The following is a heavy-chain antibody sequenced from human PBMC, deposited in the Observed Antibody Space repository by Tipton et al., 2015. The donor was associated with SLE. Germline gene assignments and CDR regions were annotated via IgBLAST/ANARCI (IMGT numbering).Heavy chain of an antibody. Sequence: SLRLSCAASGFTFSSYGMHWVRQAPGKGLEWVAFIRYDGSNKYYADSVKGRFTTSRDNSKNSLYLQMNSLRAEDTAVYYCASFSGSIYYFDYWGQGTLVTVSS. J-gene: IGHJ4*02. V-gene: IGHV3-30*02. D-gene: IGHD3-10*01. CDR3: ASFSGSIYYFDY. CDR1: GFTFSSYG. CDR2: IRYDGSNK.